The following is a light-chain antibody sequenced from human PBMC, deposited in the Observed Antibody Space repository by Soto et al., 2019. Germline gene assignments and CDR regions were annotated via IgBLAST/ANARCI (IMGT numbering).Light chain of an antibody. CDR3: QQYSSSWT. J-gene: IGKJ1*01. CDR1: QSISSNF. CDR2: ATS. V-gene: IGKV3-20*01. Sequence: EIVLTQSPGTLSLSPGQRATLSCRASQSISSNFLAWYQQKPGQAPRLLIYATSSRATGIPGRFSGSGSGTDFTLTISRLEPEDFAVYYCQQYSSSWTFGQGTTGDIK.